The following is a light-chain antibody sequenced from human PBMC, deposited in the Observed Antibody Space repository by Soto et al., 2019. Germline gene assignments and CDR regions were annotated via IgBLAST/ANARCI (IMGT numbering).Light chain of an antibody. CDR1: SSNIGAGYD. Sequence: QSVLTQPPSVSGAPGQRVTISCTGSSSNIGAGYDVHWYQQHPGTAPKLLIYGNSNRPSGVPDRFSGSKSGTSASLAITGLQDEDEAAYYCQSYDRSRSDWVFGGGTKLTVL. V-gene: IGLV1-40*01. CDR3: QSYDRSRSDWV. J-gene: IGLJ3*02. CDR2: GNS.